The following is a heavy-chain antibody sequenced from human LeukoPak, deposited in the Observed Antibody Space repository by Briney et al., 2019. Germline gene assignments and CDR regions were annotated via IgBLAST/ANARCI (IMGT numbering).Heavy chain of an antibody. D-gene: IGHD1-1*01. CDR1: GFTFNNYW. CDR2: INQYGSEK. J-gene: IGHJ6*03. CDR3: ARDGNRDGDMDV. V-gene: IGHV3-7*01. Sequence: PGGSLRLSCAASGFTFNNYWMSWVRQAPGKGLEWVANINQYGSEKYYVDSVKGRFSISRDNAKNSLYLQMNSLRAEDTAVYYCARDGNRDGDMDVWGKGTTVTVSS.